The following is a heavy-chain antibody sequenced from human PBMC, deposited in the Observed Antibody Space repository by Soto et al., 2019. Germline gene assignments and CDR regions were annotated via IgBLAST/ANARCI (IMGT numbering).Heavy chain of an antibody. V-gene: IGHV3-7*01. CDR2: IKEDGSDK. J-gene: IGHJ4*02. CDR3: TRDLPDPSKVFDY. CDR1: GFIFRDYW. Sequence: GGSLRLSCVASGFIFRDYWMSWVRQAPGKGLEWVANIKEDGSDKYYLDSVKGRFTISRDNPKNSLFLQMDSLRAEDTAIYYCTRDLPDPSKVFDYWGQGTTVTVSS.